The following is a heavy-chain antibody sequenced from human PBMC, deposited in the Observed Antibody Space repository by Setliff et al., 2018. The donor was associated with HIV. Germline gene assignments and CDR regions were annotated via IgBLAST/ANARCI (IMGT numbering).Heavy chain of an antibody. V-gene: IGHV4-31*03. D-gene: IGHD3-9*01. CDR3: VRNSFDYVEEE. Sequence: SETLSLTCKVSGDSVNSYNYYWGWIRQHPGKGLEWIGYIYYSGSSYYNPSVRSRVIMSLDTSENHFSLKLSSVTAADTAVYYCVRNSFDYVEEEWGQGTQVTVSS. J-gene: IGHJ4*02. CDR2: IYYSGSS. CDR1: GDSVNSYNYY.